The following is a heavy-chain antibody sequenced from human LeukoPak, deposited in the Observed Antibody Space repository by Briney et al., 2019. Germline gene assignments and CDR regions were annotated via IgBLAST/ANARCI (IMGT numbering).Heavy chain of an antibody. V-gene: IGHV3-48*02. J-gene: IGHJ5*02. Sequence: GGSLRLSCVGSGFTFRSYWMNWVRQAPGKGLEWVSYISSSSGTIYYADSVKGRFTISRDNAKNSLYLQMNSLRDEDTAVYYCARDRPYSNSPPGPWGQGTLVTVSS. CDR2: ISSSSGTI. D-gene: IGHD6-6*01. CDR3: ARDRPYSNSPPGP. CDR1: GFTFRSYW.